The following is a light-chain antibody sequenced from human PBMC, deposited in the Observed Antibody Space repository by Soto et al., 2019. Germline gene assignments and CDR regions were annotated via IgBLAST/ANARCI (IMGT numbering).Light chain of an antibody. CDR1: QSVSSSY. Sequence: DIVVTQAPGTLSLSPGERATLCCRASQSVSSSYLAWYQQKPGQAPRLLIYGASNRATGIPDRFSGSGSGTEFTLTISRLEPDDFAVSYWEQYGSPTTFGQGTRVEIK. V-gene: IGKV3-20*01. CDR2: GAS. CDR3: EQYGSPTT. J-gene: IGKJ5*01.